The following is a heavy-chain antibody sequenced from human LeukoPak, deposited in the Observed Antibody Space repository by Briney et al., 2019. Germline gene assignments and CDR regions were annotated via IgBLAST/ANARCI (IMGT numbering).Heavy chain of an antibody. Sequence: GASVKVSCKASGYTFTSYDINWVRQATGQGLEWMGWMNPNSGNTGYAQKFQGRVTMTRNTSISTAYMELSSLRSEDTAVYYCARGSVSVVRGENYYYYYMDVWGKGTTVTVSS. J-gene: IGHJ6*03. D-gene: IGHD4-23*01. V-gene: IGHV1-8*01. CDR1: GYTFTSYD. CDR3: ARGSVSVVRGENYYYYYMDV. CDR2: MNPNSGNT.